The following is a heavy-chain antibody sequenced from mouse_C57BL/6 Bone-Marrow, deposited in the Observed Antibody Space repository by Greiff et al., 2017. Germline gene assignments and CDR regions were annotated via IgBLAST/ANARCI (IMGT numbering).Heavy chain of an antibody. J-gene: IGHJ3*01. CDR3: ASCSTTVVPFAY. Sequence: VQLQQSGAELVKPGASVKLSCTASGFNIKDYYMHWVKQRTEQGLEWIGRIDPEDGETKYAPKFQGQATISADTSSNTAYLQLSSLTSEDTAFYYSASCSTTVVPFAYWGQGTLVTVSA. D-gene: IGHD1-1*01. V-gene: IGHV14-2*01. CDR1: GFNIKDYY. CDR2: IDPEDGET.